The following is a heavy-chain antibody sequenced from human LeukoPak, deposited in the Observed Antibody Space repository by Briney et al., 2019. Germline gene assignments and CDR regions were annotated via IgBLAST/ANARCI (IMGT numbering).Heavy chain of an antibody. CDR3: ARVFGQLDWYFDL. J-gene: IGHJ2*01. CDR1: GGSFSGYY. D-gene: IGHD3-10*02. Sequence: SETLSLTCAVYGGSFSGYYWSWIRQPPGKGLEWIGEINHSGSTNYNPSLKSRVTISVDTSKNQFSLKLSSVTAADTAVYYCARVFGQLDWYFDLWGRGTLVTVSS. CDR2: INHSGST. V-gene: IGHV4-34*01.